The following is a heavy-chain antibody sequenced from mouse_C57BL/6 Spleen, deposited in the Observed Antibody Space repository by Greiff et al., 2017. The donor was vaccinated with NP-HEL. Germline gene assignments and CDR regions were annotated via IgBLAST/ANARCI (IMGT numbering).Heavy chain of an antibody. CDR3: ARTPTTVVATPYWYFDV. Sequence: VKLMESGPELVKPGASVKISCKASGYAFSSSWMNWVKQRPGKGLEWIGRIYPGDGDTNYNGKFKGKATLTADKSSSTAYMQLSSLTSEDSAVYFCARTPTTVVATPYWYFDVWGTGTTVTVSS. D-gene: IGHD1-1*01. CDR2: IYPGDGDT. J-gene: IGHJ1*03. CDR1: GYAFSSSW. V-gene: IGHV1-82*01.